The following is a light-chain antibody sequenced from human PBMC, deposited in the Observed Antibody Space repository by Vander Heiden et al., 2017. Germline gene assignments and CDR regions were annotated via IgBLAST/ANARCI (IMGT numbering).Light chain of an antibody. CDR3: QQSYSIPFT. J-gene: IGKJ2*01. CDR2: AAS. V-gene: IGKV1-39*01. Sequence: DIQMTQSPSSLSASVGDRVTISCRTSQSISDFLNWYQQKPGRAPKLLIYAASSLQSGVPSRFSGSGSGTDFTLTISSLQPEDFATYYCQQSYSIPFTFGQGT. CDR1: QSISDF.